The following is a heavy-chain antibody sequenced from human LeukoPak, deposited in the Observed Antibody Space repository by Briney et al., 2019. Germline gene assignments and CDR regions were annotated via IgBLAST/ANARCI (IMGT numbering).Heavy chain of an antibody. CDR2: IYHSGST. V-gene: IGHV4-30-2*01. Sequence: PSQTLSLTCTVSGGSISSGGYYWSWIRQPPGKGLEWIGYIYHSGSTYYNPSLKSRVTISVDRSKNQFSLKLSSVTAADTAVYYCARVVVVPAQAAFDIWGQGTMVTVSS. CDR1: GGSISSGGYY. D-gene: IGHD2-2*01. CDR3: ARVVVVPAQAAFDI. J-gene: IGHJ3*02.